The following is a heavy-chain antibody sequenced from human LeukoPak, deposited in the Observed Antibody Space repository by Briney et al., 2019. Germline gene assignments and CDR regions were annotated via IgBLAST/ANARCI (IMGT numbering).Heavy chain of an antibody. CDR3: TRRGLVPAFDI. CDR1: GFTFSSYW. D-gene: IGHD2-2*01. V-gene: IGHV3-74*01. CDR2: INGDGSST. J-gene: IGHJ3*02. Sequence: GGSLRLSCAASGFTFSSYWMHWVRQAPGKGLVWVSRINGDGSSTTYADAVKGRFTISRDNAKNTLYLQMSSLRAEDTAVYYCTRRGLVPAFDIWGQGTMVTVAS.